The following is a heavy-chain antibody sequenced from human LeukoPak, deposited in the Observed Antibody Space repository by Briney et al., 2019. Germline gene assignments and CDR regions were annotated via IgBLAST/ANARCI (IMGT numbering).Heavy chain of an antibody. CDR3: AKELMVRGHYYGTDV. V-gene: IGHV3-30*01. CDR2: ISYDGSNK. J-gene: IGHJ6*02. CDR1: GFTLSSYA. Sequence: GGSLRLSCAASGFTLSSYAMHWVRQAPGKGLEWVAVISYDGSNKYYADSVKGRFTISRDNAKNSLYLQMNSLRAEDTALYYCAKELMVRGHYYGTDVWGQGTTVTVSS. D-gene: IGHD3-10*01.